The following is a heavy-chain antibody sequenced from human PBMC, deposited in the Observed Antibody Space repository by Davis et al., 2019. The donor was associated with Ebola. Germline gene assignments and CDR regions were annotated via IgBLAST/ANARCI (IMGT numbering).Heavy chain of an antibody. J-gene: IGHJ6*02. CDR1: GFTFTGYA. CDR2: ISSSSSTI. Sequence: GGSLRLSCAASGFTFTGYAMSWVRQAPGKGLEWVSYISSSSSTIYYADSVKGRFTISRDNAKNSLYLQMNSLRDEDTAVYYCARDGRLGIYYYGMDVWGQGTTVTVSS. V-gene: IGHV3-48*02. D-gene: IGHD3-16*01. CDR3: ARDGRLGIYYYGMDV.